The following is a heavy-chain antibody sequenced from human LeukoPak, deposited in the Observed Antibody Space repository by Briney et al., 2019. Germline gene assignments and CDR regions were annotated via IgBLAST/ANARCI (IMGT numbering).Heavy chain of an antibody. CDR1: GGSISSSTYY. CDR2: ISYTGTT. J-gene: IGHJ4*02. D-gene: IGHD6-19*01. Sequence: SETLSFTCTVSGGSISSSTYYWGWIRQSPGKGLEWIGSISYTGTTYYKPSLKSRVTISVDTSKNQFSLNLSSVTAADTAVYYCARQKGGVAGLKYYFDYWGQGTLVTVSS. CDR3: ARQKGGVAGLKYYFDY. V-gene: IGHV4-39*01.